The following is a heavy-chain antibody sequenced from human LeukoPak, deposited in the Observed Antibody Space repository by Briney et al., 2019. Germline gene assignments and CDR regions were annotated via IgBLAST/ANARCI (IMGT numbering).Heavy chain of an antibody. D-gene: IGHD2-15*01. V-gene: IGHV4-59*01. CDR2: IYYSGST. CDR1: GGSISGYY. J-gene: IGHJ3*01. Sequence: PSETLSLTCSVSGGSISGYYWNWIRQPPGRGLEWIGYIYYSGSTSYNPSLKSRVTISVDTSNNQFSLRLASVATADTAVYYCARGRMAASATGPFDLWGQGTMVTIPS. CDR3: ARGRMAASATGPFDL.